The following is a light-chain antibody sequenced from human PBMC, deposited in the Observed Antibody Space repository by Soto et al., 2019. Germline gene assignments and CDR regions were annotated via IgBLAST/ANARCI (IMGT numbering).Light chain of an antibody. CDR3: QQRKNWPPIT. CDR2: DAS. CDR1: QSVSSY. J-gene: IGKJ5*01. Sequence: DIVLTQSPGTLSLSPGERATLSCRASQSVSSYLAWYQQKPGQAPRLLIYDASNRATGIPVRFSGSGSGTVFTLTIGSLEPEDSAVYYCQQRKNWPPITFGQGTRLEIK. V-gene: IGKV3-11*01.